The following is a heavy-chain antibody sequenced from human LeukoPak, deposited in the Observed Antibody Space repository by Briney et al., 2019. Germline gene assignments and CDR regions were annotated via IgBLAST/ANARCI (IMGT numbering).Heavy chain of an antibody. J-gene: IGHJ4*02. Sequence: NPSETLSLTCTVSGGSISSGGYYWSWIRQHPGKGLEWIGYIYYSGSTYYNPSLKSRVTISVDTSKNQFSLKLSSVTAADTAVYYCARDPSSSELSFYYLGQGTPVNGFS. CDR1: GGSISSGGYY. CDR3: ARDPSSSELSFYY. CDR2: IYYSGST. D-gene: IGHD6-6*01. V-gene: IGHV4-31*03.